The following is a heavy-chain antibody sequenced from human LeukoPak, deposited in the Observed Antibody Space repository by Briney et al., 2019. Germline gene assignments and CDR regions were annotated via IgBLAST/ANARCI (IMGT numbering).Heavy chain of an antibody. D-gene: IGHD6-13*01. CDR1: GFTFSKNW. J-gene: IGHJ4*02. Sequence: GGSLRLSCVASGFTFSKNWMHWVRQAPGKGLVWVSRIQGDASNTNYADSVKGRFSISRDNAKNTVYLQMNSLRAEDTGIYYCARGTSAGGPISPFDFWGQGTVVTVSS. V-gene: IGHV3-74*01. CDR3: ARGTSAGGPISPFDF. CDR2: IQGDASNT.